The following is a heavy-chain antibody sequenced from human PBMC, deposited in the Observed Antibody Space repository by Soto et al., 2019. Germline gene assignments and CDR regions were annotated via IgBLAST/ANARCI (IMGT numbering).Heavy chain of an antibody. CDR3: TRAKSDPQVAYRGLWIGFDY. CDR2: IYYSGST. CDR1: GGSISSYY. Sequence: SETLSLTCTVSGGSISSYYWSWIRQPPGKGLEWIGYIYYSGSTNYNPSLKSRVTISVDTSKNQFSLKLSSVTAADTAVYYCTRAKSDPQVAYRGLWIGFDYWGQGTLVTVSS. D-gene: IGHD5-12*01. V-gene: IGHV4-59*01. J-gene: IGHJ4*02.